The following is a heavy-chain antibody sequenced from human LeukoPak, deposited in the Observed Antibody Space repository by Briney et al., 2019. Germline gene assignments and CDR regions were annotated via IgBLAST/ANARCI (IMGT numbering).Heavy chain of an antibody. Sequence: SETLSLTCTVSGGSISSYYWSWIRQPAGKGLEWIGRIYTSGSTNYNPSLKSRVTMSVDRSKNHFSLKLSSVTAADTALYYCAGQDYSSSSYYFDYWGQGTLVTVSS. J-gene: IGHJ4*02. D-gene: IGHD6-13*01. CDR2: IYTSGST. CDR1: GGSISSYY. CDR3: AGQDYSSSSYYFDY. V-gene: IGHV4-4*07.